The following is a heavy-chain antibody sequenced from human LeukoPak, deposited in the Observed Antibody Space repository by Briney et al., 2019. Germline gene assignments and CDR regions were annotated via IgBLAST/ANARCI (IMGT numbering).Heavy chain of an antibody. CDR1: GFTFSSYA. Sequence: GGSLRLSCAASGFTFSSYAMSWVRQAPGKGLEWVSAISGSGGSTYYADSVKGRFTISRDNSKNTLYLQMNSLRAEDTAVYYYAKGERGYSYGYLDYWGQGTLVTVSS. V-gene: IGHV3-23*01. CDR3: AKGERGYSYGYLDY. CDR2: ISGSGGST. D-gene: IGHD5-18*01. J-gene: IGHJ4*02.